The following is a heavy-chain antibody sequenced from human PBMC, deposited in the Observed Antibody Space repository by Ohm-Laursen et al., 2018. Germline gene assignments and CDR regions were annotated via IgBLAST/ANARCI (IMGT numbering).Heavy chain of an antibody. Sequence: SLRLSCAASGFSFEDYAMHWVRQAPGRGLEWVSEIGGDGGSPQYADSVKGRFTISRDNSKSTLYLQLNSLRAEDTAVYYCAKDSVPRNGVFDAFDIWGQGSMVTVSS. V-gene: IGHV3-23*01. D-gene: IGHD3-10*01. CDR1: GFSFEDYA. CDR2: IGGDGGSP. J-gene: IGHJ3*02. CDR3: AKDSVPRNGVFDAFDI.